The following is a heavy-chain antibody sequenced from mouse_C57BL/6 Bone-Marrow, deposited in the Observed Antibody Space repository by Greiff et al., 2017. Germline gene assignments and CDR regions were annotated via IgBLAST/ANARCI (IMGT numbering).Heavy chain of an antibody. V-gene: IGHV6-3*01. CDR2: IRLKSDNYAT. CDR1: GFTFSNYW. D-gene: IGHD3-2*02. Sequence: EVQLQESGGGLVQPGGSMKLSCVASGFTFSNYWMNWVRQSPEKGLEWVAQIRLKSDNYATHYAESVKGRFTISRDDSKSSVYLQMNNLRAEDTGIYYCTGYSSGYGDDYWGQGTTLTVSS. CDR3: TGYSSGYGDDY. J-gene: IGHJ2*01.